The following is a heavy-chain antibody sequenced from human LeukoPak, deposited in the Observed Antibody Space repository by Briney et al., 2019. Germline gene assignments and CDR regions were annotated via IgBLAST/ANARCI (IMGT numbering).Heavy chain of an antibody. CDR3: ARQGTVTTYYYYYYGMDV. CDR2: IYYSGST. D-gene: IGHD4-17*01. Sequence: PSETLSLTCTVSGGSISSSSYYWGWIRQPPGKGLEWIGSIYYSGSTYYNPSLKSRVTISVDTSKNQFSLKLSSVTAADTAVYYCARQGTVTTYYYYYYGMDVWGQGTTVIVSS. V-gene: IGHV4-39*01. CDR1: GGSISSSSYY. J-gene: IGHJ6*02.